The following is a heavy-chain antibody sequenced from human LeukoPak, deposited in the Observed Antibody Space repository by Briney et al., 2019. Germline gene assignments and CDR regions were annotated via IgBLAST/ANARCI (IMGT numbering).Heavy chain of an antibody. J-gene: IGHJ3*02. D-gene: IGHD3-16*01. CDR2: IRGGGAVT. Sequence: GGSLRRSCAASEFTFGSFAMSWVRQAPGKGLEWVSYIRGGGAVTHYADSVKGRFTVSRDNPKSTLYLQMNSLRAEDTAVYYCAKCAQSYGNDAFDIWGQGTMVTVSS. CDR1: EFTFGSFA. V-gene: IGHV3-23*01. CDR3: AKCAQSYGNDAFDI.